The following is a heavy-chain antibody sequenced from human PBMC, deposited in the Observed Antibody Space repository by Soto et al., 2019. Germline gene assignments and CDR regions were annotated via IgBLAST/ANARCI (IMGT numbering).Heavy chain of an antibody. CDR3: TTDSPVAGGGPL. V-gene: IGHV3-15*07. CDR1: GFTFSEAW. J-gene: IGHJ4*02. D-gene: IGHD6-19*01. Sequence: PGGSLRLSCAASGFTFSEAWMNWVRQAPGKGLEWVGRIKSKAAGGTTDYVAPVKGRFTISRDDSTNTLFLQMNSLKTEDTAVYYCTTDSPVAGGGPLWGQGTLVTVS. CDR2: IKSKAAGGTT.